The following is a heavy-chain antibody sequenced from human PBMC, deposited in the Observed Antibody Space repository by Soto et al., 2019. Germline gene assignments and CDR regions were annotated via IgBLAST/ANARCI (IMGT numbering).Heavy chain of an antibody. D-gene: IGHD6-13*01. CDR2: ISGSGGST. V-gene: IGHV3-23*01. CDR1: GFTFSNYA. CDR3: AKDQGSSWYEIDC. J-gene: IGHJ4*02. Sequence: EVQLLESGGGLVQPGGSLRLSCAASGFTFSNYAVTWVRQAPGKGLEWVSTISGSGGSTYYADSVKGRFTISKDNSKNTLYLQMNSLRAEDTAGYYCAKDQGSSWYEIDCWGQGTLVSVSS.